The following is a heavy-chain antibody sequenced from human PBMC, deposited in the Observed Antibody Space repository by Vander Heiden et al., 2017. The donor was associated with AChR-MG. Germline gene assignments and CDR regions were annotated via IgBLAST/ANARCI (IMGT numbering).Heavy chain of an antibody. D-gene: IGHD6-19*01. J-gene: IGHJ4*02. Sequence: EVQLVESGGGLVQPGGSLRLSCVASGFTFSIYWMHRVRQAPGKGLVWVSRIKSDGSSTSFADSVKGRFTISRDNAKNTLYLQMNSLRAEDTAVYYCARIGGGWDWGQGTLVTVSS. CDR1: GFTFSIYW. V-gene: IGHV3-74*01. CDR3: ARIGGGWD. CDR2: IKSDGSST.